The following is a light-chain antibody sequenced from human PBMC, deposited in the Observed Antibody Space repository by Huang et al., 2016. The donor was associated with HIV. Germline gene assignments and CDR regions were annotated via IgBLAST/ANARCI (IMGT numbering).Light chain of an antibody. CDR1: QSVSTS. Sequence: EIVLTQSPATLSLSPGERATLSCRASQSVSTSLAWYQQKSGQVPRLLIYDASNRATGSPPRFSGSGSGTDFTLTISSLEPEDFAVYYCQQRADLWTFGQGTKLEIK. CDR3: QQRADLWT. V-gene: IGKV3-11*01. J-gene: IGKJ2*02. CDR2: DAS.